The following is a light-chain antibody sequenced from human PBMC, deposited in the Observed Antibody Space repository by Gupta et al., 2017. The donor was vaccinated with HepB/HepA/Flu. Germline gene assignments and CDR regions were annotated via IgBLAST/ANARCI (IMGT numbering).Light chain of an antibody. J-gene: IGLJ2*01. V-gene: IGLV1-47*01. CDR3: AAWDDSLSGLV. CDR2: RNN. CDR1: SSNIGNNY. Sequence: QSVLTQAPSASGTPGQRVTISCSGSSSNIGNNYVSWYQQVPGTAPKLLIYRNNQRPSGVPDRFSGSKSGTSASLAISGLRSEDEADYYCAAWDDSLSGLVFGGGTNLTVL.